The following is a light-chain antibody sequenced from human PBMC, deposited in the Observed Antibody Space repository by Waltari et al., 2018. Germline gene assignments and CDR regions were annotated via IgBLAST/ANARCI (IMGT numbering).Light chain of an antibody. Sequence: IXMTQSPSSLSASVGXRVXITCRASQGISNYLAWYQQKPGKVPRLLIYAASTLQSGVPSRFSGSGSGTDFTLTISSLQPEDVATYYCQQYNSVPWTFGQGTKVEIK. V-gene: IGKV1-27*01. CDR1: QGISNY. J-gene: IGKJ1*01. CDR2: AAS. CDR3: QQYNSVPWT.